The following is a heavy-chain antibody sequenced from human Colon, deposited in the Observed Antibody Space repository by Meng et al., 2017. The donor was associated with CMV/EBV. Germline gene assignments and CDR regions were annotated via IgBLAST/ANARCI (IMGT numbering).Heavy chain of an antibody. CDR2: ISYTGSYI. CDR3: ARAPIAARQSYFDF. CDR1: GFTFSDYY. J-gene: IGHJ4*02. Sequence: GGSLRLSCAASGFTFSDYYMSWIRQAPGKGLEWVSSISYTGSYIDYADSVKGRFTISRDNANNSLYLQMNSLRVEDTAVYYCARAPIAARQSYFDFWGQGALVTVSS. D-gene: IGHD6-6*01. V-gene: IGHV3-11*06.